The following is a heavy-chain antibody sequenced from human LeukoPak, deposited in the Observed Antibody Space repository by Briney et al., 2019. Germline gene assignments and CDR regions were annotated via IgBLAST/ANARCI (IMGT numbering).Heavy chain of an antibody. D-gene: IGHD6-13*01. Sequence: SGGSLRLSCAASGFTFSSYSMNWVRQAPGKGLEWVSSISSSSSYIYYADSVKGRFTISRDNSKNTLYLQMNSLRAEDTAVYYCARIAAADGWGQGTLVTVSS. CDR1: GFTFSSYS. CDR3: ARIAAADG. J-gene: IGHJ4*02. CDR2: ISSSSSYI. V-gene: IGHV3-21*01.